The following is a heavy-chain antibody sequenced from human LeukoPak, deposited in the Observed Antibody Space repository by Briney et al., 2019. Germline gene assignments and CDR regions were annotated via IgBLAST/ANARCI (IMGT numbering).Heavy chain of an antibody. V-gene: IGHV4-4*02. CDR3: ARGPHTGVNYYDSSGYYY. J-gene: IGHJ4*02. D-gene: IGHD3-22*01. CDR2: IYHSAST. CDR1: GGSISSSNW. Sequence: KASRTLSLTCAVSGGSISSSNWWSWVRQPPGKGLAWIGQIYHSASTTYNPPLKSRVTISVDTSKNQFSLKLSSVTAADTAVYYCARGPHTGVNYYDSSGYYYWGQGTLVTVSS.